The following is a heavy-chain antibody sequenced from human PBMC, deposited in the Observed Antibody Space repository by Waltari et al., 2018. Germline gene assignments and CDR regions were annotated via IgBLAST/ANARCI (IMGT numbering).Heavy chain of an antibody. D-gene: IGHD3-10*01. V-gene: IGHV3-30*18. CDR3: AKDVSFFYGSGRFDH. CDR2: ISDDGGDK. Sequence: QVHLVESGGGVAQPGRSLRLSCAAYGFAFSTYGMHWIRQSPGKGLEWVAVISDDGGDKYYRDSVKGRFTISRDNSKNTLYLQMNSLKIDDTAIYYCAKDVSFFYGSGRFDHWGQGTLVTVS. J-gene: IGHJ4*02. CDR1: GFAFSTYG.